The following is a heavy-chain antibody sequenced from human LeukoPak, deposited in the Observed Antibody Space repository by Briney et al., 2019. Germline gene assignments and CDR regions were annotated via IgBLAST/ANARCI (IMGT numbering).Heavy chain of an antibody. V-gene: IGHV3-66*01. D-gene: IGHD3-10*01. Sequence: GGSLRLSCAASGVTVSSNYMSWVRQAPGKGLEWVSVLQSGGTTHYADSVKGRLTISRDISKNTLYLQMNSLRVEDTAVYYCARDLYYGSGGYYFDYWGQGTLVTVSS. CDR2: LQSGGTT. CDR3: ARDLYYGSGGYYFDY. CDR1: GVTVSSNY. J-gene: IGHJ4*02.